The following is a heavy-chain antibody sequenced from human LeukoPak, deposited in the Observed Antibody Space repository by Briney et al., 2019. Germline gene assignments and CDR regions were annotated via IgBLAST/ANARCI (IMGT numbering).Heavy chain of an antibody. CDR2: VSHSGTP. Sequence: SETLSLTCGVSGYSNGSGYYWGWIRQPPGKGLEWIGSVSHSGTPYYNPSLKSQLTISVDTSESQFSLKLTSVTAANTAVYYCASLNGRVFDYWRQGTLVTVSS. J-gene: IGHJ4*02. V-gene: IGHV4-38-2*01. CDR3: ASLNGRVFDY. CDR1: GYSNGSGYY. D-gene: IGHD1-26*01.